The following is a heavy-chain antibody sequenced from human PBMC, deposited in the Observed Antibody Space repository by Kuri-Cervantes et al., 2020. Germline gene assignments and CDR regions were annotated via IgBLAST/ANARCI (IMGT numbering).Heavy chain of an antibody. CDR2: INPNSGGT. J-gene: IGHJ3*02. CDR3: ARGMYYYDSSGYYLGPSVAPDAFDI. CDR1: GYTFTGYY. D-gene: IGHD3-22*01. Sequence: ASVKVSCKASGYTFTGYYMHWVRQAPGQGLEWMGWINPNSGGTNYAQKFQGWVTMTRDTSISTAYMELSSLRSEDTAVYYCARGMYYYDSSGYYLGPSVAPDAFDIWGQGTMVTVSS. V-gene: IGHV1-2*04.